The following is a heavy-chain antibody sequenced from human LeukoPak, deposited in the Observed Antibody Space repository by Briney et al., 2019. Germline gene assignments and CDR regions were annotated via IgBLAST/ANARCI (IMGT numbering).Heavy chain of an antibody. CDR1: GFTFGSYA. CDR3: AKGPLLVPPPGYGMDV. D-gene: IGHD2-2*01. CDR2: ISGSGGST. J-gene: IGHJ6*02. Sequence: GGSLRLSCAASGFTFGSYAMSWVRQAPGKGLEWVSAISGSGGSTYYADSVKGRFTISRDNSKNTLYLQMNSLRAEDTAVYYCAKGPLLVPPPGYGMDVWGQGTTVTVSS. V-gene: IGHV3-23*01.